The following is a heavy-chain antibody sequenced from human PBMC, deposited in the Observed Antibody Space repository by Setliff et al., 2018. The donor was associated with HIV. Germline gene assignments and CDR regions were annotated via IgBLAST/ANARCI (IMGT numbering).Heavy chain of an antibody. CDR1: GGSISSYY. D-gene: IGHD5-18*01. CDR3: ASWSYGYFDY. J-gene: IGHJ4*02. CDR2: IYTSGST. Sequence: SETLSLTCTVSGGSISSYYWSWIRQPPGKGLEWIGYIYTSGSTNYNTSLKSRVTISVDTSKNQFSLKLSSVTAADTAVYYCASWSYGYFDYWGQGTLVTVSS. V-gene: IGHV4-4*08.